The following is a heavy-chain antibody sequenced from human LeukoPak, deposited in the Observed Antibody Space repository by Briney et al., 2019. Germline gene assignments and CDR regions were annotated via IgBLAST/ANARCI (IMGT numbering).Heavy chain of an antibody. CDR2: ISYDGSNK. V-gene: IGHV3-30-3*01. D-gene: IGHD3-10*01. CDR3: ARDFSVGSDAFDI. J-gene: IGHJ3*02. CDR1: GFTFSSYA. Sequence: PGGSLRLSCAASGFTFSSYAMHWVRQAPGKGLEWVAVISYDGSNKYYADSVKGRFTISRDNSKNTLYLQMNSLRAEDTAVYYCARDFSVGSDAFDIWGQGTMVTVSS.